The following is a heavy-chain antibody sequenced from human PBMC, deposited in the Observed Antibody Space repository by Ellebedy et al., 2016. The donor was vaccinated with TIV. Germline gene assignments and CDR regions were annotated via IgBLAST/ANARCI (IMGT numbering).Heavy chain of an antibody. CDR1: GFTFSSYA. V-gene: IGHV3-23*01. J-gene: IGHJ3*02. CDR2: ISGSGATK. Sequence: GESLKISCAASGFTFSSYAMSWVRQAPGKGLEWVSVISGSGATKHYADSVKGRFTISRDKSKSTLFLEMNSLRVEDTAVYYCAKAKIFGVVRDGLDIWGRGTMVTVSS. D-gene: IGHD3-3*01. CDR3: AKAKIFGVVRDGLDI.